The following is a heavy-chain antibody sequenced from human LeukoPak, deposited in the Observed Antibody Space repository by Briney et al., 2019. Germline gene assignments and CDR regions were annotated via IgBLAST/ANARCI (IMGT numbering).Heavy chain of an antibody. D-gene: IGHD2-15*01. Sequence: PGRSLRLSCAASGFTFSSYAMHWVRQAPGKGLEWVAVISYDGSNKYYADSVKGRFTISRDNSKNTLYLQMNSLRAEDTAVYYCAKDPEGVVVAATYYFDYWGQGTLVTVSS. CDR2: ISYDGSNK. CDR3: AKDPEGVVVAATYYFDY. CDR1: GFTFSSYA. J-gene: IGHJ4*02. V-gene: IGHV3-30*04.